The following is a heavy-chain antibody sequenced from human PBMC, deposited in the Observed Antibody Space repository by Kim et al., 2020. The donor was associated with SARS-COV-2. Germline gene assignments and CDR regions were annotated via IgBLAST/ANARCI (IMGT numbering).Heavy chain of an antibody. Sequence: GRFTISRDDSKNTLYLQMNSLKTEDTAVYYCTTDTPHYYGSGSYSGGMDVWGQGTTVTVSS. V-gene: IGHV3-15*01. J-gene: IGHJ6*02. CDR3: TTDTPHYYGSGSYSGGMDV. D-gene: IGHD3-10*01.